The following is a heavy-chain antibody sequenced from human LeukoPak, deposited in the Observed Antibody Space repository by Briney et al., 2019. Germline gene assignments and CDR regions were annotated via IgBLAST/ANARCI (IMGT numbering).Heavy chain of an antibody. J-gene: IGHJ4*02. D-gene: IGHD3-16*01. Sequence: SETLSLTCAVYGGSFSGYYWSWIRQPPGKGLEWIGEINHSGSTNYNPSLKSRVTISVDTSKNQFSLKLSSVTAADTAVYYCASYRRLRLGELISRGQGTLVTVSS. V-gene: IGHV4-34*01. CDR3: ASYRRLRLGELIS. CDR2: INHSGST. CDR1: GGSFSGYY.